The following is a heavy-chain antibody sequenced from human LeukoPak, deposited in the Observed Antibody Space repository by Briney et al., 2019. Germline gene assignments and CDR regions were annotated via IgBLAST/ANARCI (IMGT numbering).Heavy chain of an antibody. V-gene: IGHV3-23*01. J-gene: IGHJ4*02. Sequence: PGGSLRLSCSASGFTFSSYAMHWVRQAPGKGLEWVSAITNSGSSTYYADSVRGRFTISRDNSKNTLYLQINSLRAEDTAVYYCARREPTVTTPYQDYFDYWGQGTLVTVSS. D-gene: IGHD4-17*01. CDR3: ARREPTVTTPYQDYFDY. CDR2: ITNSGSST. CDR1: GFTFSSYA.